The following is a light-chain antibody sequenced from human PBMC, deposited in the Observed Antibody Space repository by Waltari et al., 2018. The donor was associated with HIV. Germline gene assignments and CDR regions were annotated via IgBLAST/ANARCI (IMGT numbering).Light chain of an antibody. Sequence: QSVLTQPPSVSAAPGQKVTISCSGSTSTIGNSYVSWYQRLPGTDTKLLIYDNSVLPEGIPDRVSGSKSGTSATLGITGLQTGDEADYYCGTWDSSLSAVDFRTGTKLTVL. CDR1: TSTIGNSY. CDR2: DNS. V-gene: IGLV1-51*01. J-gene: IGLJ1*01. CDR3: GTWDSSLSAVD.